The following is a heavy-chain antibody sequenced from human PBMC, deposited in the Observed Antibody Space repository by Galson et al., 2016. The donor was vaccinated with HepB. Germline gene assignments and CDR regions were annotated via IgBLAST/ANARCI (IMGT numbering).Heavy chain of an antibody. CDR1: GVSLNHIL. CDR2: IVHTGVT. V-gene: IGHV4-59*01. J-gene: IGHJ4*02. CDR3: ARLHVDPEIGWEFDS. D-gene: IGHD6-19*01. Sequence: SETLSLTCSVSGVSLNHILWSWVRQSPGRGLEWIGYIVHTGVTNYNPSVKSRVSISIDPAKSQFILKLTSVTAADTALYYCARLHVDPEIGWEFDSWGQGLLVTVSP.